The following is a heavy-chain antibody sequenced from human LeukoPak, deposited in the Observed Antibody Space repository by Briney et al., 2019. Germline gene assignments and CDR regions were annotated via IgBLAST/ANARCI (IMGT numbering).Heavy chain of an antibody. D-gene: IGHD3-16*01. CDR1: GGSITTSAHY. Sequence: SETLSLTCTVSGGSITTSAHYWGWIRQPPGKGLEWIGSIDYRERTTYNPSLKSRVTISADTSRNQFSLKLSSVTATDTAVYYCANYVSRTMRDYWGQGTLVTVSS. V-gene: IGHV4-39*01. CDR2: IDYRERT. J-gene: IGHJ4*02. CDR3: ANYVSRTMRDY.